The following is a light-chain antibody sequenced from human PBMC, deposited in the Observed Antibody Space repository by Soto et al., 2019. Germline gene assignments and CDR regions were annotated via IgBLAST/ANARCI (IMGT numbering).Light chain of an antibody. V-gene: IGKV3-20*01. Sequence: EIVLTQSPGTLSLSPGDRATLSCRASQSVTGTYLAWYQQKPGQAPRLLIYGESIRATGIPDRFSGSGSGTELTLTISGLEPEDSAVYYCQQYGSPLWTFGQGTKVEI. CDR3: QQYGSPLWT. J-gene: IGKJ1*01. CDR1: QSVTGTY. CDR2: GES.